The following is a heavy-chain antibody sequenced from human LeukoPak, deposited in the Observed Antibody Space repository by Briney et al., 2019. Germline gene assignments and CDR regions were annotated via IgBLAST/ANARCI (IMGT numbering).Heavy chain of an antibody. CDR1: GGSISSYY. CDR3: ARRMPAGTVDY. V-gene: IGHV4-59*01. Sequence: SGTLSLTCAVSGGSISSYYWSWIRQPPGKGLEWIGYIYYSGSTNYNPSLKSRVSISVDTSKNQFSLKLGSATAADTAVYYCARRMPAGTVDYWGQGTLVTVSS. D-gene: IGHD6-19*01. CDR2: IYYSGST. J-gene: IGHJ4*02.